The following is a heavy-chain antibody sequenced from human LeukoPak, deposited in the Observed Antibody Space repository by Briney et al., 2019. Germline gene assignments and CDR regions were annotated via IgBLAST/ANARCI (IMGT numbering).Heavy chain of an antibody. D-gene: IGHD6-13*01. CDR1: GFNFSSYS. Sequence: GGSLRLSCAASGFNFSSYSMNWVRQAPGKGLEWVSVISSSSRYMYYADSVKGRFTISRDNAKNSLYLQMNSLRAEDTAVYYCARVSTAVSLAIDYWGQGTLVTVST. CDR2: ISSSSRYM. J-gene: IGHJ4*02. CDR3: ARVSTAVSLAIDY. V-gene: IGHV3-21*06.